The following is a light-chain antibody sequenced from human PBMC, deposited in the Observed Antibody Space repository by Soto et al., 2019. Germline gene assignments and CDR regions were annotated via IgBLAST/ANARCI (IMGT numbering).Light chain of an antibody. Sequence: DIVMTQSPDSLALSLGERATINCQSSQSLLYTSNDKKYLAGYQQKPGQPPKLLIYWASYRESGVPDRFSGSGSETDFSVAISRLHDVVGAGYYCLEYYRTAYCVGHGTKVEIK. CDR3: LEYYRTAYC. J-gene: IGKJ2*01. CDR2: WAS. CDR1: QSLLYTSNDKKY. V-gene: IGKV4-1*01.